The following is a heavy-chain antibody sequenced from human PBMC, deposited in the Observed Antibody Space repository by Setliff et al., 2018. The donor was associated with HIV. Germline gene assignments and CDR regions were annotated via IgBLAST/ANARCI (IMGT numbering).Heavy chain of an antibody. CDR3: AKPNSPMFDS. Sequence: LRLSCAASGFTFSSYSMNRVRQAPGKGLEWVSYISSSSSTIYYADSVKGRFTISRDNAKNSLYLQMNSLRAEDTAVYYCAKPNSPMFDSWGQGALVTVSS. CDR1: GFTFSSYS. CDR2: ISSSSSTI. V-gene: IGHV3-48*01. J-gene: IGHJ4*02. D-gene: IGHD6-13*01.